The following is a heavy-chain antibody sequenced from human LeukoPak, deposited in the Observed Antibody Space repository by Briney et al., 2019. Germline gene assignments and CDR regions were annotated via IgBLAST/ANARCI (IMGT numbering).Heavy chain of an antibody. Sequence: GGPLRLSCAASGYTFSIYWMTWVRQAPGKGLEWVANIKQDGSEKYYMDSVRGRFTISRDNAKNSLYLQMNSLRAEDTAVYYCARDWGDYGDYWGQGTLVTVSS. CDR2: IKQDGSEK. D-gene: IGHD4-17*01. CDR1: GYTFSIYW. J-gene: IGHJ4*02. V-gene: IGHV3-7*01. CDR3: ARDWGDYGDY.